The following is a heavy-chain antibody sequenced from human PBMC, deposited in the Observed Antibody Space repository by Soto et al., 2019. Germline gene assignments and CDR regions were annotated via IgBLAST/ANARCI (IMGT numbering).Heavy chain of an antibody. J-gene: IGHJ6*02. CDR1: GFTFIDYY. Sequence: PGGSLRLACAASGFTFIDYYMSWIRQAPGKGLEWVSYISSSSSYTNYADSVKGRFTISRDNAKNSLYLQMNSLRAEDTAVYYCARAVVVVAATRYYYYGMDVWGQGTTVTVSS. D-gene: IGHD2-15*01. V-gene: IGHV3-11*06. CDR2: ISSSSSYT. CDR3: ARAVVVVAATRYYYYGMDV.